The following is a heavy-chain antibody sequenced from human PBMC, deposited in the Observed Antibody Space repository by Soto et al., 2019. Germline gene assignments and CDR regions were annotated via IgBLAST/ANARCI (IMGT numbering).Heavy chain of an antibody. D-gene: IGHD1-26*01. Sequence: QVQLVQSGAEVKKPGASVKVSCKASGYTFTNYDINWVRQATGQGLEWMGWMNPNNGKAGYAQKFQGRVTMTRDTSISTAYMEMTTLRSEDTAVYYCATPFLGNWDQGTLVTVSS. V-gene: IGHV1-8*02. CDR3: ATPFLGN. CDR1: GYTFTNYD. J-gene: IGHJ4*02. CDR2: MNPNNGKA.